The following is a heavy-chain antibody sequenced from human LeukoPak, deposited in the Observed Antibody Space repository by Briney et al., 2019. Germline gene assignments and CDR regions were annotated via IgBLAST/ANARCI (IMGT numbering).Heavy chain of an antibody. J-gene: IGHJ4*02. V-gene: IGHV4-4*07. D-gene: IGHD2-15*01. CDR2: IHSSGDT. Sequence: SETLSLTCTVSRGSVSNYYWSWIRQSAGKGLEWIGRIHSSGDTNYNPSLKSRLTISVDQSRNQFSLELSSVTAADTAVYYCAREHLDYCHGGTCPFYFDFWGLGTLVTVSS. CDR3: AREHLDYCHGGTCPFYFDF. CDR1: RGSVSNYY.